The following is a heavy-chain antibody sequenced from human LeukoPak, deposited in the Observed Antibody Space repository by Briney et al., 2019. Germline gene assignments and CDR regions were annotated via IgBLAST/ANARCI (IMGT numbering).Heavy chain of an antibody. Sequence: PGGSLRLSCAAPGFTFSSYAMSWVRQAPGKGLEWVSAISGSGGSTYYADSVKGRFTISRDNSKNTLYLQMNSLRAEDTAVYYCAKDHHYDSSGYYYVYWGQGTLVTVSS. V-gene: IGHV3-23*01. CDR1: GFTFSSYA. CDR3: AKDHHYDSSGYYYVY. D-gene: IGHD3-22*01. J-gene: IGHJ4*02. CDR2: ISGSGGST.